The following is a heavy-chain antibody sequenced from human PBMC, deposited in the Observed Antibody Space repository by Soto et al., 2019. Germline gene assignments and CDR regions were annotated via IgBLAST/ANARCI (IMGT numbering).Heavy chain of an antibody. CDR1: GYTFINYG. CDR2: LSDYNGDT. CDR3: ARGSAIVGGAGAVDV. Sequence: QVQLVQSGAEVKKPGASVRVSCKTSGYTFINYGITWVRQAPGQGLEWMGWLSDYNGDTSSSEKLQDRFTMTTDTSTLTVYMEIRSLTSDDTAVCYCARGSAIVGGAGAVDVWGQGTVVIVSS. J-gene: IGHJ3*01. V-gene: IGHV1-18*01. D-gene: IGHD1-26*01.